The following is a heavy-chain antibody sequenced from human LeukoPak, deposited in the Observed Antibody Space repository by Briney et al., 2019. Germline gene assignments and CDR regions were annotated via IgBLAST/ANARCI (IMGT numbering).Heavy chain of an antibody. V-gene: IGHV4-34*01. D-gene: IGHD6-6*01. CDR3: ARVRRIAASHFDY. Sequence: SETLSLTCAVYGGSFSGYYWSWIRQPPGKGLEWIGEINHSGSTNYNPSLKRRVTISVDTSKNQFSLKLSSVTAADAAVYYCARVRRIAASHFDYWGQGTLVTVSS. J-gene: IGHJ4*02. CDR1: GGSFSGYY. CDR2: INHSGST.